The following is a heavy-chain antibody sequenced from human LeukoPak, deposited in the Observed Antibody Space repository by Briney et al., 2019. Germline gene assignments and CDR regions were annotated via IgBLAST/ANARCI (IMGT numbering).Heavy chain of an antibody. V-gene: IGHV1-69*13. CDR2: IIPIFGTA. CDR3: AGGLYDSSGYYYPGAFDI. J-gene: IGHJ3*02. Sequence: PGASVKVSSKASGGTFSSYAISWVRQAAGQGREWMGGIIPIFGTANYAQKFQGRVTITADESTSTAYMELSSLRSEDTAVYYCAGGLYDSSGYYYPGAFDIWGQGTMVTVSS. CDR1: GGTFSSYA. D-gene: IGHD3-22*01.